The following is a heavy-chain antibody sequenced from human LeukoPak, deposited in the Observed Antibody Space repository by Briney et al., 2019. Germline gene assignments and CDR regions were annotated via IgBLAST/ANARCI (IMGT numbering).Heavy chain of an antibody. CDR2: ISSSSSYI. Sequence: GGSLRLSCAASGFTFSSYSMNWVRRAPGKGLEWVSSISSSSSYIYYADSVKGRFTISRDNAKNSLYLQMNSLRAEDTAVYYCARGLVGAADFRFDYWGQGTLVTVSS. CDR3: ARGLVGAADFRFDY. V-gene: IGHV3-21*01. CDR1: GFTFSSYS. D-gene: IGHD1-26*01. J-gene: IGHJ4*02.